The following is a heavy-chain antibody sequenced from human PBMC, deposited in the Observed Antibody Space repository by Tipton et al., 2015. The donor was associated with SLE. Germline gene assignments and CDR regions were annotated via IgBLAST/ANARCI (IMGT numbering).Heavy chain of an antibody. CDR1: GYTSSGYY. CDR3: ARAVAGPE. Sequence: QLVQSGPEVKKPGASVKVSCKASGYTSSGYYMHWVRQAPGQGLEWMGRINPNNGGTNYAQKFQGRVTMTRDTSISTAYMELSRLRSDDAAIYYCARAVAGPEWGQGTLVTVSS. J-gene: IGHJ4*02. CDR2: INPNNGGT. D-gene: IGHD6-19*01. V-gene: IGHV1-2*06.